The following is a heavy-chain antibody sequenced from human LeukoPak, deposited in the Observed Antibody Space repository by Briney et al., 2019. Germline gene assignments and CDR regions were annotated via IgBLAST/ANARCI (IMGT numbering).Heavy chain of an antibody. J-gene: IGHJ4*02. D-gene: IGHD1-1*01. Sequence: GESLKISCKGFGYSFTSYWIGWGRQMPGKGLECMGIIYPGDSDTRYSPSFQGQVTISADKSISTAYLQWSSLKASDTAMYYCARHETGPYFDYWGQGTLVTVSS. V-gene: IGHV5-51*01. CDR3: ARHETGPYFDY. CDR2: IYPGDSDT. CDR1: GYSFTSYW.